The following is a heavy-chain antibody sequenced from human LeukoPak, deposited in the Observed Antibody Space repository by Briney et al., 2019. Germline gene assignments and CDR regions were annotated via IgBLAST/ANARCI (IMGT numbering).Heavy chain of an antibody. V-gene: IGHV3-30*18. CDR1: AFTFSNYG. J-gene: IGHJ3*02. D-gene: IGHD2-21*01. Sequence: ARSLSLSCAASAFTFSNYGMHWVRQAPGKGLEWLAFTSADGSDKYYGDSVMGRFTISRDNSESTLYLQINSLRAEDTAIYYCAKEMWTPNAFDIWGLGTMVSVSS. CDR2: TSADGSDK. CDR3: AKEMWTPNAFDI.